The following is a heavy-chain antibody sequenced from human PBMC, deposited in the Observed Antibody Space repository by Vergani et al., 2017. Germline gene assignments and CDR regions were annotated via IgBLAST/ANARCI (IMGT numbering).Heavy chain of an antibody. J-gene: IGHJ4*02. D-gene: IGHD3-10*01. CDR1: GASVNSYY. CDR2: VSFRGDT. V-gene: IGHV4-59*02. CDR3: ARFYGSGRLFDY. Sequence: QVKLQESGPGLVKPSETLSLTCTVSGASVNSYYWSWIRQPPGNGLEWMGYVSFRGDTLYDPSVKGRMTISLNTSSNQFSLYLTSVTAADTAVYYCARFYGSGRLFDYWGQGTLVTVSS.